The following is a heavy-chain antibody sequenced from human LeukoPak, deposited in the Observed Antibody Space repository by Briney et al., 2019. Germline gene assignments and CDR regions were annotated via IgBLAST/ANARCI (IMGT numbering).Heavy chain of an antibody. D-gene: IGHD3-3*01. CDR3: ARYYDLLSGYTRPFDC. Sequence: SETLSLTCAVYGGSFSGYYWSWIRQAPGKGLEWIGEINHSGSTNYNPSLKSRVTISVDTPKNQFSLKLSSVTAADTAVYYCARYYDLLSGYTRPFDCWGQGTLVTVSS. J-gene: IGHJ4*02. CDR1: GGSFSGYY. V-gene: IGHV4-34*01. CDR2: INHSGST.